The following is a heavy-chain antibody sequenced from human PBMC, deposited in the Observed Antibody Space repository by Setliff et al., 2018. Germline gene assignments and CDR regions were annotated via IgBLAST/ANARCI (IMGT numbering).Heavy chain of an antibody. J-gene: IGHJ5*02. Sequence: SETLSLTCTVSGGSVSSTSHYWGWIRQAPGKGMEWIGSVYYSGYTYSKPSLQSRVSMSVDASKNQFSLKLASVTAADTAVYYCARGYAARVGFGNWFDPWGQGTLVTVSS. V-gene: IGHV4-39*07. D-gene: IGHD6-6*01. CDR2: VYYSGYT. CDR1: GGSVSSTSHY. CDR3: ARGYAARVGFGNWFDP.